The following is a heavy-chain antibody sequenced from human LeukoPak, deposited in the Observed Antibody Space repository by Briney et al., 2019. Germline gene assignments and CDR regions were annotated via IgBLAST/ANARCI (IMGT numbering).Heavy chain of an antibody. CDR3: ARKLWFGEPCCYFDY. Sequence: GGSLRLSCVASGFTFSSYSMNWVRQAPGKGLEWVSSISSSSTYIYYADSVKGRFTISRDNAKNSLYLQMNSLRAEDTAVYYCARKLWFGEPCCYFDYWGQGTLVTVSS. J-gene: IGHJ4*02. CDR1: GFTFSSYS. CDR2: ISSSSTYI. V-gene: IGHV3-21*01. D-gene: IGHD3-10*01.